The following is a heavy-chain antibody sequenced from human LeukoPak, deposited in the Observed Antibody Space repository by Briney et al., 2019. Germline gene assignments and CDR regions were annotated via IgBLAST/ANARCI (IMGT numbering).Heavy chain of an antibody. J-gene: IGHJ4*02. CDR2: HFPADSST. CDR1: GSGFTNYW. V-gene: IGHV5-51*01. CDR3: VRLGPETLDY. Sequence: GEPLKITCKNSGSGFTNYWIAWERQMPGKGLEWMGIHFPADSSTLYSPSFQGKVTISPDRSTPTAYLQWICLNASDTGIYYFVRLGPETLDYWGQGTLVTVSS. D-gene: IGHD1-14*01.